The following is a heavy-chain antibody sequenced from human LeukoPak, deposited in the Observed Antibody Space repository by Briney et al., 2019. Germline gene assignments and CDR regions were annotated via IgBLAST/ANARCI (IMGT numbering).Heavy chain of an antibody. CDR3: AIEGAVAGFAY. CDR1: GGSISSYY. CDR2: IYYSGST. J-gene: IGHJ4*02. V-gene: IGHV4-59*01. Sequence: SETLSLTCTVSGGSISSYYWSWIRQPPGKGLEWIGYIYYSGSTNYNPSLKSRVTISVDTSKNQFSLKLSSVTAADTAVYYCAIEGAVAGFAYWGQGTLVTVSS. D-gene: IGHD6-19*01.